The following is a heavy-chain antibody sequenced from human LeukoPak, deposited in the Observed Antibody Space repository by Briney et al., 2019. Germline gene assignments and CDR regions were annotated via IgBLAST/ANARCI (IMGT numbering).Heavy chain of an antibody. V-gene: IGHV3-23*01. CDR2: LSGSGGST. J-gene: IGHJ4*02. CDR3: AKDRNLGYYGSGSYYFY. CDR1: GFTFSHYG. Sequence: PGGSLRLSCAASGFTFSHYGMTWVRQAPGKGLEWVSALSGSGGSTYYAGSVKGRFTISRDNSKNTLYLQMNSLRAEDTAVYYCAKDRNLGYYGSGSYYFYRGQGTLVTVSS. D-gene: IGHD3-10*01.